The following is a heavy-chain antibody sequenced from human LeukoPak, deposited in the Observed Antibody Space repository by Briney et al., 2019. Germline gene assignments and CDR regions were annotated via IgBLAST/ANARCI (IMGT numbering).Heavy chain of an antibody. D-gene: IGHD3-22*01. J-gene: IGHJ3*02. Sequence: GASVKVSCKASGFTFTSSAMQWVRQARGQRLEWIGWIVVGSGNTNYAQKFQERVTITRDMSTSTAYMELSSLRSEDTAVYYCAAAITMIGKGAFDIWGQGTMVTVSS. CDR1: GFTFTSSA. V-gene: IGHV1-58*02. CDR2: IVVGSGNT. CDR3: AAAITMIGKGAFDI.